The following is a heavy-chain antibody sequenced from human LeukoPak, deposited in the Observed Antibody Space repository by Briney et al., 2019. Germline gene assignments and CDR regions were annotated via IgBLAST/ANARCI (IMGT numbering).Heavy chain of an antibody. J-gene: IGHJ5*02. CDR1: GGSISSYY. CDR2: IYYSGST. CDR3: ARAVYGGNAGNWFDP. D-gene: IGHD4-23*01. V-gene: IGHV4-59*01. Sequence: SETLSLTCTVSGGSISSYYWSWIRQPPGKGLEWIGYIYYSGSTNYNPSLKSRVTISVDTSKNQFSLKLSSVTAADTAVYYCARAVYGGNAGNWFDPWGQGTLVTVSS.